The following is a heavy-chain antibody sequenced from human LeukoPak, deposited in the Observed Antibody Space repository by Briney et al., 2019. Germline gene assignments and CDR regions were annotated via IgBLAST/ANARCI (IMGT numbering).Heavy chain of an antibody. D-gene: IGHD3-10*01. CDR1: GGSFSSYY. CDR3: VRDDAFVRGPMARNWFDP. V-gene: IGHV4-4*09. CDR2: IYTSGST. Sequence: SETLSLTCTVSGGSFSSYYWSWIRQPPGKGLEWIWYIYTSGSTNYNPSLKSRVTISVDPSKNQFSLKLSSVTAADTAVYYCVRDDAFVRGPMARNWFDPWGQGVIVTVSS. J-gene: IGHJ5*02.